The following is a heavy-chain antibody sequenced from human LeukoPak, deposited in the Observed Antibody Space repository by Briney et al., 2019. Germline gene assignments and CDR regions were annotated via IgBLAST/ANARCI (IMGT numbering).Heavy chain of an antibody. CDR1: GDSFTNNDFF. V-gene: IGHV4-39*01. J-gene: IGHJ4*02. Sequence: PSETLSLTCSVSGDSFTNNDFFWGWIPQPPGKGLEWIANIEHDARPYSTPSLRRRVSMSTDTSKNRFSPKVTSVTAADTAVYYCARLDGPLAHISGSFPDFWGQGILVTVSS. D-gene: IGHD3-10*01. CDR3: ARLDGPLAHISGSFPDF. CDR2: IEHDARP.